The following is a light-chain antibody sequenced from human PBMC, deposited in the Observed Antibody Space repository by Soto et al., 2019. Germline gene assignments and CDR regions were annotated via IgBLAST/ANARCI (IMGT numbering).Light chain of an antibody. Sequence: QSVLTQPPSASGTPGQRVTISCSGSSSNIGSNTITWYQQVPGTAPKLLIYKDYRRPSGVPDRISGSKSGTSASLAISGLQSEDEADYYCTAWDASLHGPVFGGGTKLTVL. V-gene: IGLV1-44*01. CDR3: TAWDASLHGPV. CDR2: KDY. CDR1: SSNIGSNT. J-gene: IGLJ2*01.